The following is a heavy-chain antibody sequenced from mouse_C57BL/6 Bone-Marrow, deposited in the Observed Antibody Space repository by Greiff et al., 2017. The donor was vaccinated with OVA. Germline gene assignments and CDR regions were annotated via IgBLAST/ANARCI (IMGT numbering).Heavy chain of an antibody. V-gene: IGHV1-26*01. CDR3: ARLLLRSFAY. J-gene: IGHJ3*01. CDR1: GYTFTDYY. Sequence: VQLQQSGPELVKPGASVKISCKASGYTFTDYYMNWVKQSHGKSLEWIGDINPNNGGTSYNQKFKGKATLTVDKSSSTAYMELRSLTSEDSAVYYCARLLLRSFAYWGQGTLVTVSA. D-gene: IGHD1-1*01. CDR2: INPNNGGT.